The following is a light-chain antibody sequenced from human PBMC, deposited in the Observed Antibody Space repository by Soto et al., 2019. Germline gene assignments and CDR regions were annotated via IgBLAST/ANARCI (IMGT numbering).Light chain of an antibody. CDR2: GAS. CDR1: QSVSSN. V-gene: IGKV3-15*01. Sequence: EIVLTQSPGTLSLSPGERATLSCRASQSVSSNLAWYQQKPGQAPRLLIYGASTRATGIPARFSGSGSGTEFTLTISSLQSEDFAVYYCQQYNNWPLWTFGQGTKVDNK. CDR3: QQYNNWPLWT. J-gene: IGKJ1*01.